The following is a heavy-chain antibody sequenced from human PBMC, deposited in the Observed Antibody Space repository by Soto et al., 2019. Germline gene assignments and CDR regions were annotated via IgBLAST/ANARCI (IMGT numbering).Heavy chain of an antibody. CDR3: ARDRGPSSGYYPYWLDP. J-gene: IGHJ5*02. Sequence: QVQLVQSGAEVKKPGSSVKVSCKASGGTFSSYAITWVRQAPGQGLEWMGGIIPMFGTGNHAQKFQGRVTITADESTSTAYMELSSLTSEDTAVYYCARDRGPSSGYYPYWLDPWGQGTLVTVSS. CDR2: IIPMFGTG. CDR1: GGTFSSYA. V-gene: IGHV1-69*12. D-gene: IGHD3-22*01.